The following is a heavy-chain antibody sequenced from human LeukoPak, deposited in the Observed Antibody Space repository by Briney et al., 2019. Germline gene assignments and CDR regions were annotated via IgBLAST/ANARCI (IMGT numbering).Heavy chain of an antibody. D-gene: IGHD3-22*01. CDR2: ISWNSGSI. J-gene: IGHJ4*02. V-gene: IGHV3-9*01. Sequence: GGSLRLSCAASGFTFSSYAMSWVRQAPGKGLEWVSGISWNSGSIGYADSVKGRFTISRDNAKNSLYLQMNSLRAEDTALYYCAKDMSLSYYDSSGYPSYYFDYWGQGTLVTVSS. CDR1: GFTFSSYA. CDR3: AKDMSLSYYDSSGYPSYYFDY.